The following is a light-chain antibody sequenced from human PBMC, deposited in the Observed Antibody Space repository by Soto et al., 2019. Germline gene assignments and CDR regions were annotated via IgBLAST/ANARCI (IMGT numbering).Light chain of an antibody. V-gene: IGLV2-23*01. J-gene: IGLJ1*01. CDR1: SRDVGTYDL. CDR3: CSYAGSSTYV. Sequence: QSVLTQPASVPGSPGQSITISCTGTSRDVGTYDLVSWYQHHPGKAPKLMIYEGTKRPSGVSNRFSGSKSGNTASLAISGLQAEDEADYYCCSYAGSSTYVFGTGTKVTVL. CDR2: EGT.